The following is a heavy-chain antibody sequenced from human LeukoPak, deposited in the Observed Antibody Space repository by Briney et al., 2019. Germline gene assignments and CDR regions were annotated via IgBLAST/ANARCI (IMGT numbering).Heavy chain of an antibody. CDR1: GYTFINYG. CDR3: ARDRSDCSTTSCYPPLIPMDV. CDR2: ITAYNGNT. V-gene: IGHV1-18*01. D-gene: IGHD2-2*01. Sequence: ASVKVSCKASGYTFINYGISWVRQAPGQGLEWMGWITAYNGNTDYAQKFQDRVTMTTDTSTSTVYMELRSLRSDDTAVYYCARDRSDCSTTSCYPPLIPMDVWGKGTPVTVSS. J-gene: IGHJ6*03.